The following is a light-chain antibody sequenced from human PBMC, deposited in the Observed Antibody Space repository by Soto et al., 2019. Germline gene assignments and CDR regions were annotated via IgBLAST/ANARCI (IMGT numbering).Light chain of an antibody. CDR2: GTS. J-gene: IGKJ1*01. CDR1: QSVSNN. Sequence: EIVMTQSPVTLSVSPGERATLSCRASQSVSNNLAWYQQKPGQAPRLLIYGTSTRATGIPARFSGSGSGTEFTLTITSLQSEDFAVYYCQQYNNWPRTFGQGTKV. CDR3: QQYNNWPRT. V-gene: IGKV3-15*01.